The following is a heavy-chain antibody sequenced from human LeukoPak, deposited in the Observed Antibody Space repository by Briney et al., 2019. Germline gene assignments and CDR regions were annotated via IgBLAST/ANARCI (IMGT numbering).Heavy chain of an antibody. CDR3: ARVGLNDYGSGTYADY. CDR2: IKQDGSEK. V-gene: IGHV3-7*01. D-gene: IGHD3-10*01. Sequence: GGSLRLSCAASGFTFSSYWMSWVRQAPGKGLEWVANIKQDGSEKYYVDSVKGRFTISRDNAKNSLYLQMNTLRAEDTAVYYCARVGLNDYGSGTYADYWGQGTLVTVSS. J-gene: IGHJ4*02. CDR1: GFTFSSYW.